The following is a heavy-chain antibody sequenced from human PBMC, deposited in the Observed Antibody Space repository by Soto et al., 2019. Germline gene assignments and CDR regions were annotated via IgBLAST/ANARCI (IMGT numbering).Heavy chain of an antibody. J-gene: IGHJ4*02. D-gene: IGHD4-17*01. Sequence: QVQLVRSGAEVKKPGASVKVSCKASGYTFTSYNINCVRQAPGQGLERMGWLHPNSGNTGYAQKLQGRVNMTRNTSTSTAYMEVRTLRSEDTAVYYSARTLYADNDGYWGQGTPVTVSS. CDR3: ARTLYADNDGY. CDR2: LHPNSGNT. CDR1: GYTFTSYN. V-gene: IGHV1-8*01.